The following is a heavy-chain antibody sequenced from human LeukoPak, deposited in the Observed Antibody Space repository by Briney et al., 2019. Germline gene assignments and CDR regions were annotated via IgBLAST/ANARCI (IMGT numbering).Heavy chain of an antibody. CDR3: ATLSLDIVAPNPAEIFDY. D-gene: IGHD5-12*01. J-gene: IGHJ4*02. Sequence: ASVKISCKVSAYTFTDYYMHLVQQAPGKGLEWMGLVDPEDGETIYTEKFQGRVTITADTSTDTAYMELSSLRSEDPAVYYCATLSLDIVAPNPAEIFDYWGQGTLVTVSS. V-gene: IGHV1-69-2*01. CDR1: AYTFTDYY. CDR2: VDPEDGET.